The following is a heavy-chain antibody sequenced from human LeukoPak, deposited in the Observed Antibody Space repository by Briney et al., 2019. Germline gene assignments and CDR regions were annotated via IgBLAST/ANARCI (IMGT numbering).Heavy chain of an antibody. CDR3: ARGEIVVVPAAIPYYYYYMDV. V-gene: IGHV4-34*01. CDR2: INHSGST. CDR1: GGSFSGYY. J-gene: IGHJ6*03. Sequence: PSETLSLTCAVYGGSFSGYYWSWLRQPPGKGLEWIGEINHSGSTNYNPSLKSRVTISVDTSKNQFSLKLSSVTAADTAVYYCARGEIVVVPAAIPYYYYYMDVWGKGTTVTVSS. D-gene: IGHD2-2*01.